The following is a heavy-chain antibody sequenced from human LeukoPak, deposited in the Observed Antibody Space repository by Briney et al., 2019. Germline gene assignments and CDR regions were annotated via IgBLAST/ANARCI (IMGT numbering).Heavy chain of an antibody. CDR1: GGSISSYY. CDR2: ISGSGGST. D-gene: IGHD3-10*01. CDR3: AKVSYHYYGSGSYVLDY. Sequence: ETLSLTCTVSGGSISSYYWSWVRQAPGKGLEWVSAISGSGGSTYYADSVKGRFTISRDNSKNTLYLQMNSLRAEDTAVYYCAKVSYHYYGSGSYVLDYWGQGTLVTVSS. J-gene: IGHJ4*02. V-gene: IGHV3-23*01.